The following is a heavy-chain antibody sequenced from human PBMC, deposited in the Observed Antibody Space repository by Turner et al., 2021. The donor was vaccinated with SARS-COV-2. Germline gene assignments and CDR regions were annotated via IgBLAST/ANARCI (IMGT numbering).Heavy chain of an antibody. CDR3: ARLMDTAMDYYGMDV. CDR1: VGSISSSTYY. J-gene: IGHJ6*02. Sequence: QLQLQESGPVLVKPSETLSLTCTVSVGSISSSTYYWGWIRKPPGKGLEWIGNSEYSWRTYYNPSLKSRVTISVDTSKKQFSLKLSCVTAADTVVYYCARLMDTAMDYYGMDVWGQGTTVTVSS. CDR2: SEYSWRT. D-gene: IGHD5-18*01. V-gene: IGHV4-39*01.